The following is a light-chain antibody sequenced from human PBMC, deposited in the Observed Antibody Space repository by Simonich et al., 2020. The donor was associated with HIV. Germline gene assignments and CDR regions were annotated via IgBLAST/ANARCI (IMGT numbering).Light chain of an antibody. CDR3: QQYYSTPQT. CDR2: WAS. CDR1: QSVLSSSNNKNY. Sequence: DIVMTQSPDSLAVSLGERATINCKASQSVLSSSNNKNYLDWYQQKPGQPTNLLFYWASTREYGVPARFSGRGSGTDLTLTINSLQAEDVAVYYCQQYYSTPQTFGQGTKVEIQ. V-gene: IGKV4-1*01. J-gene: IGKJ1*01.